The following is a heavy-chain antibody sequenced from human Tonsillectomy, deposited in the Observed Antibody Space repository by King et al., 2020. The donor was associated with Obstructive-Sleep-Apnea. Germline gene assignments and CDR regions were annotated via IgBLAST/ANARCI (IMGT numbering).Heavy chain of an antibody. CDR1: GYTFSSAE. CDR3: ARCSSRSFDI. J-gene: IGHJ4*02. Sequence: QLVQSGAEVKKPGASVKVSCKASGYTFSSAEIHWVRQAPGQGLEWMGWMNPNSGNTAYVQKFQGRVTMTRNPSINTAYMELSTLRSTDTAVYFCARCSSRSFDIWGQGTLVTVSS. CDR2: MNPNSGNT. V-gene: IGHV1-8*01. D-gene: IGHD6-13*01.